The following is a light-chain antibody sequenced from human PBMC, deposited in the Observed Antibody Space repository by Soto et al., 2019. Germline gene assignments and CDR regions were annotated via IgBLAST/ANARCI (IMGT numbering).Light chain of an antibody. CDR1: QSVTGA. Sequence: EILMTQSPASLSVSPGERVTLSCRASQSVTGALAWYQQRPDQAPRLLMYSASTRATGVPDRFSGSGSGTEFTLTISSLQSEDFAVYYCQQYNDWPPITFGQGTKVDIK. J-gene: IGKJ2*01. CDR2: SAS. CDR3: QQYNDWPPIT. V-gene: IGKV3-15*01.